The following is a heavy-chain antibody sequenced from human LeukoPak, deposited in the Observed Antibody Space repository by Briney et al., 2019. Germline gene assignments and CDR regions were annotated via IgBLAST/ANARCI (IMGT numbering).Heavy chain of an antibody. CDR2: IIPIFGTA. D-gene: IGHD3-22*01. CDR1: GGTFSSYA. CDR3: AREITGYYDSSGCFDY. Sequence: VASVKVSCKASGGTFSSYAISWVRQAPGQGREWMGGIIPIFGTANYAQKFQGRVTITTDESTSTAYMELSSLRSEDTAVYYCAREITGYYDSSGCFDYWGQGTLVTVSS. J-gene: IGHJ4*02. V-gene: IGHV1-69*05.